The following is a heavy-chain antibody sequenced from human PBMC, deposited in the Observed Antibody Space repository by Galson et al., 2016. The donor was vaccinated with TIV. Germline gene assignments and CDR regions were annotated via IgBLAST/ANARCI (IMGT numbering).Heavy chain of an antibody. D-gene: IGHD6-13*01. CDR3: ARERAAGRPDAFDF. V-gene: IGHV2-5*02. CDR1: GFSLPTTGVG. Sequence: PALVKPPQTLTLTCSFSGFSLPTTGVGVGWIRQPPGKALEWLAIIYWDDSKRYSPSLRSRLTIIKDTSKNQVLLTMTNMDPMDRGTYFCARERAAGRPDAFDFWGQGTVVSGSS. J-gene: IGHJ3*01. CDR2: IYWDDSK.